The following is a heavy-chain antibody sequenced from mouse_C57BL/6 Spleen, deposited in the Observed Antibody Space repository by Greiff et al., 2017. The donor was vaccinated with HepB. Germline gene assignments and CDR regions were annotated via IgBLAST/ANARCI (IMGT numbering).Heavy chain of an antibody. Sequence: VQLKQSGPELVKPGASVKIPCKASGYTFTDYNMDWVKQSHGKSLEWIGDINPNNGGTIYNQKFKGKATLTVDKSSSTAYMELRSLTSEDTAVYYCARGTTVVATRWYFDVWGTGTTVTVSS. D-gene: IGHD1-1*01. CDR3: ARGTTVVATRWYFDV. J-gene: IGHJ1*03. CDR1: GYTFTDYN. V-gene: IGHV1-18*01. CDR2: INPNNGGT.